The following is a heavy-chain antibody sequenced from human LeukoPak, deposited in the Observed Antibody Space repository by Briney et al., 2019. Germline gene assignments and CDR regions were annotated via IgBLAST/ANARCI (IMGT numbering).Heavy chain of an antibody. J-gene: IGHJ4*02. CDR2: IIPILGIA. D-gene: IGHD3-22*01. CDR1: GGTFSSYA. Sequence: ASVKVSCKASGGTFSSYAISWVRQAPGQGLEWMGRIIPILGIANYAQKFQGRVTITADKSTSTAYMELSSLRSEDTAVYYCARLSYDTSGYWPDYFDYWGQGTLVTVSS. CDR3: ARLSYDTSGYWPDYFDY. V-gene: IGHV1-69*04.